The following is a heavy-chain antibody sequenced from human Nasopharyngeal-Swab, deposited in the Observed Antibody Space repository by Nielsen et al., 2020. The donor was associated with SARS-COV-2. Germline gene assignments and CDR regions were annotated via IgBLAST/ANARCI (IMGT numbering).Heavy chain of an antibody. V-gene: IGHV1-46*01. CDR1: GYTFTSYY. CDR2: INPSGGST. J-gene: IGHJ6*02. CDR3: ASFALKGVYYGMDV. Sequence: ASVKVSCKASGYTFTSYYMHWVRQAPGQGLEWMGIINPSGGSTSYAQKFQGRVTITADESTSTAYMELSSLRSEDTAVYYCASFALKGVYYGMDVWGQGTTVTVSS.